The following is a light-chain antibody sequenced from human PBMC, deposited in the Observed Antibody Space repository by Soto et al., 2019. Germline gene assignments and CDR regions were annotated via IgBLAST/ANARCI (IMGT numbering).Light chain of an antibody. J-gene: IGKJ1*01. CDR1: QSVSSY. V-gene: IGKV3-11*01. CDR2: DAS. Sequence: EIVLTQSPATMSLSPGERATLSGRASQSVSSYLAWYQQKPGQVPRLLIYDASNRATGIPARFSGSGSGTEFTLTISSLQSEDVAAYYCQQYENWPWTFGQGTKVDI. CDR3: QQYENWPWT.